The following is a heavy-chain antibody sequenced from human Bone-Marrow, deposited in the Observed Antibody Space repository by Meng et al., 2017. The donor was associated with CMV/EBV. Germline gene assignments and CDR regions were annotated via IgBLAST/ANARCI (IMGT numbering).Heavy chain of an antibody. V-gene: IGHV4-39*01. CDR2: IYYSGST. CDR3: ARSFIAAADRFDP. D-gene: IGHD6-13*01. CDR1: GDFVSSSSYY. Sequence: SETLSLTCTVSGDFVSSSSYYWGWIRQPPGKGLEWIGTIYYSGSTYYNPSLKSRVTISVDTSKNQFSLKLSSVTAADTAVYYCARSFIAAADRFDPWGQGTLVTVSS. J-gene: IGHJ5*02.